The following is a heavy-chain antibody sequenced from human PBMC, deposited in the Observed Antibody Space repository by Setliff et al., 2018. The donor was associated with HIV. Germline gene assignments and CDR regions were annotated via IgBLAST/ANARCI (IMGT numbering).Heavy chain of an antibody. V-gene: IGHV5-51*01. Sequence: GESLKISCQGSGYSFTTYYIGWVRRRPGKGQEWMGIIYPVDSDTRYSPSFQDQVTISATKSISTAYLQWRSLKASDTAMYYCARPVGYGSGSHDAFDIWGQRTMVTVSS. CDR2: IYPVDSDT. CDR3: ARPVGYGSGSHDAFDI. CDR1: GYSFTTYY. J-gene: IGHJ3*02. D-gene: IGHD3-10*01.